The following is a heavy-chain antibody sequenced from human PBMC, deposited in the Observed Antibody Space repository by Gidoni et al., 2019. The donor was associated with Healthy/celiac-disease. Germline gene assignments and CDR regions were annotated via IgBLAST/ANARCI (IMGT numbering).Heavy chain of an antibody. V-gene: IGHV3-7*01. CDR1: GFTFSSYW. CDR3: ARGDYYDSSGYYYDY. J-gene: IGHJ4*02. Sequence: EVQLVESGGGLVQPGGSLRLSCAASGFTFSSYWMSWVRQGPGKGLEWVANIKQDGSEKYYVDSVKGRFTIARDNAKNSLYLQMNSLRAEDTAVYYCARGDYYDSSGYYYDYWGQGTLVTVSS. D-gene: IGHD3-22*01. CDR2: IKQDGSEK.